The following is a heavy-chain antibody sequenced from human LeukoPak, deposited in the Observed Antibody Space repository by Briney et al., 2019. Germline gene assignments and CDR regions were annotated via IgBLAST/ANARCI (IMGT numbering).Heavy chain of an antibody. CDR3: ARFAGSGSYYIDY. Sequence: GGSLRLSCAASGFTFSDYYMSWIRQAPGKGLEWVSYIGGSGTPIFYAHSVKGRFTTSRDNAKNSLYLQMNSLRAEDTAVYYCARFAGSGSYYIDYWGQGTQITVSS. J-gene: IGHJ4*02. CDR1: GFTFSDYY. CDR2: IGGSGTPI. V-gene: IGHV3-11*01. D-gene: IGHD3-10*01.